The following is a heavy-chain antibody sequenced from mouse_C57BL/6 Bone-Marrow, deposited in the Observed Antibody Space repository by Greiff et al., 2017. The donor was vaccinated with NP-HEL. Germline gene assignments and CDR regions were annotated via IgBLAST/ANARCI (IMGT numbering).Heavy chain of an antibody. CDR1: GYTFTDYY. CDR3: ARSLLRLRDYYAMDY. D-gene: IGHD1-2*01. V-gene: IGHV1-26*01. Sequence: EVQLHQSGPELVKPGASVKISCKASGYTFTDYYMNWVKQSHGKSLEWIGDINPNNGGTSYNQKFKGKATLTVDKSSSTAYMELRSLTSEDSAVYYCARSLLRLRDYYAMDYWGQGTSVTVSS. CDR2: INPNNGGT. J-gene: IGHJ4*01.